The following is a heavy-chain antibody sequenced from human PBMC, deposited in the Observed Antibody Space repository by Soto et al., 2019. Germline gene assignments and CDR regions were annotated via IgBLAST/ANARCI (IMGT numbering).Heavy chain of an antibody. Sequence: QVQLQESGPGLVKPSQTLSLTCTVSGGSISSGGYYWSWIRQHPGKGLEWIGYIYYSGSTYYNPSRKSRVSISLDTSKNQFSLKLSSVTAADTAVYYCARGGGVWFGEDYYYYGMDVWGQGTTVTVSS. CDR3: ARGGGVWFGEDYYYYGMDV. CDR1: GGSISSGGYY. J-gene: IGHJ6*02. V-gene: IGHV4-31*03. D-gene: IGHD3-10*01. CDR2: IYYSGST.